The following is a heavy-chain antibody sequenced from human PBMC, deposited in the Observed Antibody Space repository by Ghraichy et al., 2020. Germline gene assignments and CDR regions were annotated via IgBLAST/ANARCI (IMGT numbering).Heavy chain of an antibody. D-gene: IGHD4-17*01. CDR2: ISSSSSTI. J-gene: IGHJ6*02. V-gene: IGHV3-48*02. CDR3: AREGGDYDYYYGMDV. Sequence: GGSLRLSCAASGFTFSSYSMNWVRQAPGKGLEWVSYISSSSSTIYYADSVKGRFTISRDNAKNSLYLQMNSLRDEDTAVYYCAREGGDYDYYYGMDVWGQGTTVTVSS. CDR1: GFTFSSYS.